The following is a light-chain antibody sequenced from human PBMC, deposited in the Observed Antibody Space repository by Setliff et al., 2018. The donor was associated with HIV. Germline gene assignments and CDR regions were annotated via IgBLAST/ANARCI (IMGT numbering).Light chain of an antibody. CDR1: SSDVGGYNY. Sequence: QSALTQPRSVSGSPGQSVTISCTGTSSDVGGYNYVSWYQQRPGKAPKLIIYDVSKRPSGVPDRSSGSKSGSTASLTISGLQAEDEADYYCCSYAGYYSFYVFGNGTKVTVL. V-gene: IGLV2-11*01. CDR3: CSYAGYYSFYV. J-gene: IGLJ1*01. CDR2: DVS.